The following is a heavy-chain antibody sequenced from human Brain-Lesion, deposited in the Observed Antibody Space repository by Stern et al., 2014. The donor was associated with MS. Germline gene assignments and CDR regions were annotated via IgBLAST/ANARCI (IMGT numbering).Heavy chain of an antibody. Sequence: QVQLGQSGAEVKKPGASVKVSCKTSGYIFTGYYIHWVRQAPGQGLEWMAWINPNTGGTKYAKKFQGRATMSRDTSISTAYVELSSLTSDDTAVYYCARDHYLGMDVWGQGTTVTVSS. CDR1: GYIFTGYY. J-gene: IGHJ6*02. CDR2: INPNTGGT. V-gene: IGHV1-2*02. CDR3: ARDHYLGMDV. D-gene: IGHD1-26*01.